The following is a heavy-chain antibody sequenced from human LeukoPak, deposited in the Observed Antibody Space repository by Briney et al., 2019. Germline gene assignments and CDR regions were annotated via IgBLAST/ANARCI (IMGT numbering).Heavy chain of an antibody. CDR1: GFIFTSFA. CDR3: ARGEEMATIEMLVSYGMDV. V-gene: IGHV3-23*01. CDR2: ISGSGDSA. D-gene: IGHD5-24*01. Sequence: PGGSLRLSCAASGFIFTSFAMTWVRQAPGKGLEWVSSISGSGDSAYYAGSVKGRFTISRDNSKNTLYLQMNSLRAEDTAVYYCARGEEMATIEMLVSYGMDVWGQGTTVTVSS. J-gene: IGHJ6*02.